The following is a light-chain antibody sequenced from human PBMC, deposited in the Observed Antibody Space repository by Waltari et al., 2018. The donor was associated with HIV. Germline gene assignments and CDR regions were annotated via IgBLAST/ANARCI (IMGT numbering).Light chain of an antibody. Sequence: QLVLTQSPSASASLGASVKLTCTLSSGPSSSAIAWPQQQPEKGPGYLMKLNSDGSHSKGDGIPDRFSGSSSGAERYLTISSLQSEDEADYYCQTWGTGIYVVFGGGTKLTVL. V-gene: IGLV4-69*01. CDR3: QTWGTGIYVV. J-gene: IGLJ2*01. CDR1: SGPSSSA. CDR2: LNSDGSH.